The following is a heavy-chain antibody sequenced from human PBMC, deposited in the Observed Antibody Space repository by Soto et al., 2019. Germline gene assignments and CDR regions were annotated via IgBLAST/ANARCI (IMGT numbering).Heavy chain of an antibody. V-gene: IGHV2-70*01. CDR2: IDWDDDK. D-gene: IGHD5-18*01. CDR3: ARIGGYSHGWKDYYSGLDV. CDR1: GFSLSTSGMC. J-gene: IGHJ6*02. Sequence: SGPTLVNPTQTLTLTCTFSGFSLSTSGMCVSWIRQPPGKALEWLALIDWDDDKYYSTSLKTRLTISKDTSKNQVVITMTNMDPVDTATYYSARIGGYSHGWKDYYSGLDVWGQGTTVTVSS.